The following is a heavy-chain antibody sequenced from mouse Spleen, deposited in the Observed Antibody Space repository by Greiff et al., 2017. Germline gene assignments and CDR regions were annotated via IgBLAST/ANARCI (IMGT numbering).Heavy chain of an antibody. CDR3: ARFITTVVDGFAY. D-gene: IGHD1-1*01. Sequence: EVKLVESGGGLVKLGGSLKLSCAASGFTFSSYAMSWVRQTPEKRLEWVATISSGGGNTYYPDSVKGRFTISRDNAKNTLYLQMSSLKSEDTAMYYCARFITTVVDGFAYWGQGTLVTVSA. V-gene: IGHV5-9*04. J-gene: IGHJ3*01. CDR2: ISSGGGNT. CDR1: GFTFSSYA.